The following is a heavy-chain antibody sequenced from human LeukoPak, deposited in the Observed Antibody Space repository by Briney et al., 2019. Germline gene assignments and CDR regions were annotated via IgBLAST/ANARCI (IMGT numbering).Heavy chain of an antibody. CDR1: GFTFSNYA. Sequence: GGSLRLSCAASGFTFSNYAMSWVRQAPGKGLEWVSVISYNGGSTHYADSVKGRFTISRDNSKNTLYLQMNSLRAGDTAVYYCAKRAPDCSSTSCYFVSFDFWGQGTLVTVSS. CDR2: ISYNGGST. D-gene: IGHD2-2*01. V-gene: IGHV3-23*01. J-gene: IGHJ4*02. CDR3: AKRAPDCSSTSCYFVSFDF.